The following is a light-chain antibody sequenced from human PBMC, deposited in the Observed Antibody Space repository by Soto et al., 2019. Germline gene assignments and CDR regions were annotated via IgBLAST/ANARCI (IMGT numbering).Light chain of an antibody. CDR2: GVS. Sequence: EIVMTQSPATLSVSPGEKVTLSCRASQSVSSNLAWYQQKPGQPPRLLIYGVSTRATGIPTRFSGSGSGTECTLTISSLLSEDFAVYYCQQYNNWYAFGQGTKLEIK. J-gene: IGKJ2*01. CDR3: QQYNNWYA. CDR1: QSVSSN. V-gene: IGKV3-15*01.